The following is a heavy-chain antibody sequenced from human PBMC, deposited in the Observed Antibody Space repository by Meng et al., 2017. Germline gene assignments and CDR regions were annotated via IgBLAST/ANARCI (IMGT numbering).Heavy chain of an antibody. Sequence: QVQLPHPGPGLGNPAQTHSPTLAIPGDSVSSNSAAWNWIRQSPTRGLGWLGRTYYRSKWYNDYAVSVKSRITINPDTSKNRFSLQLNSVTPEDTAVYYCARGVVYAISYFDYWGQGTLVTVSS. CDR3: ARGVVYAISYFDY. CDR1: GDSVSSNSAA. V-gene: IGHV6-1*01. J-gene: IGHJ4*02. D-gene: IGHD2-8*02. CDR2: TYYRSKWYN.